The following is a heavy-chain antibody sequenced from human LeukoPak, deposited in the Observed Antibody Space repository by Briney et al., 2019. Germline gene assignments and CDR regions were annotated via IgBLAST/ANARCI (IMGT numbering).Heavy chain of an antibody. CDR1: GGTFSSYA. V-gene: IGHV1-69*04. CDR3: ARLPNRMAFDY. Sequence: ASVKVSCKASGGTFSSYAISWVRQAPGQGLEWMGRIIPILGIANYAQKFQGRVTITADKSTSTAYMELSSLRSEDTAVYYCARLPNRMAFDYWGQGTLVTVSS. J-gene: IGHJ4*02. D-gene: IGHD5-24*01. CDR2: IIPILGIA.